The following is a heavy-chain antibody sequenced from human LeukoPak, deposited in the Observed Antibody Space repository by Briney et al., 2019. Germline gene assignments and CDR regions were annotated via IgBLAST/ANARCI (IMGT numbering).Heavy chain of an antibody. V-gene: IGHV3-66*01. CDR3: ARKGDEYAFDI. J-gene: IGHJ3*02. CDR2: IYSGGST. CDR1: GFTVSSNY. D-gene: IGHD2/OR15-2a*01. Sequence: GGSLRLSCAASGFTVSSNYMSWVRQAPGKGLEWVSIIYSGGSTFYADSVKGRFTISRDNSKNTLYLQMNSLRAEDTAVYYCARKGDEYAFDIWGQGTMVTVSS.